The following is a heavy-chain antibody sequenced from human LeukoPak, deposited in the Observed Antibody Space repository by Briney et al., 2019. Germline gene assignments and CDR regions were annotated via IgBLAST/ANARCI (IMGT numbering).Heavy chain of an antibody. D-gene: IGHD6-19*01. Sequence: PGGSLRLSCAASGFTFSSYAMSWVRQAPGKGLEWVSAISGSGGSTYYADSVKGRFTISRDNAKNTLYLQMNSLRVEDTAVYYCARLTVTGTNYWGQGTLVTVSS. CDR3: ARLTVTGTNY. CDR1: GFTFSSYA. CDR2: ISGSGGST. J-gene: IGHJ4*02. V-gene: IGHV3-23*01.